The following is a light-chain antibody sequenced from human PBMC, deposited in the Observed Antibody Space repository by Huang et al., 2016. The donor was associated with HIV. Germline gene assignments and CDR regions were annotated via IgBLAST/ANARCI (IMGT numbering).Light chain of an antibody. V-gene: IGKV3-11*01. CDR3: QQRSNWQT. Sequence: DIVLTQSPATLSLSPGERATLSCRASQGVKNYLAWYQQKPGQPPRLLIYDASNRATGIPARFSGRGSATDFTLTISSLEPEDFAIYYCQQRSNWQTFGQGTKLEIK. J-gene: IGKJ2*01. CDR1: QGVKNY. CDR2: DAS.